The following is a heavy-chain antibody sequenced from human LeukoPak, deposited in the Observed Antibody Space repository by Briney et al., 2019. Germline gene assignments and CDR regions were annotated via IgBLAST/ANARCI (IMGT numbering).Heavy chain of an antibody. J-gene: IGHJ4*02. V-gene: IGHV1-18*04. CDR1: GYTFTGYY. CDR3: ARDEGIRLGELSFDY. D-gene: IGHD3-16*02. Sequence: ASVKVSCKASGYTFTGYYMHWVRQAPGQGLEWMGWISAYNGNTNYAQKLQGRVTMTTDTSTSTAYMELRSLRSDDTAVYYCARDEGIRLGELSFDYWGQGTLVTVSS. CDR2: ISAYNGNT.